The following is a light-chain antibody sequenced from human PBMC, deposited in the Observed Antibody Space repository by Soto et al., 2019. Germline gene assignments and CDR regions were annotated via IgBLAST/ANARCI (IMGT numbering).Light chain of an antibody. Sequence: QSALTQPASVSGSPGQSLPISCTGTSSDVGSYNLVSWYQQHPGKAPKLMIYEGSKRPSGVSNRFSGSKSGNTASLTISGLQAEDEADYYCCSYAGSVVFGGGTKLTVL. CDR1: SSDVGSYNL. CDR3: CSYAGSVV. V-gene: IGLV2-23*01. CDR2: EGS. J-gene: IGLJ2*01.